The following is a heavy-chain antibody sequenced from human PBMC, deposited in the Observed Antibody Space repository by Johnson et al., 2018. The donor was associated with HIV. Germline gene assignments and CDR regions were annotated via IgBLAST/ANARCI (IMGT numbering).Heavy chain of an antibody. CDR2: ISWNSGSI. V-gene: IGHV3-9*01. D-gene: IGHD4-11*01. Sequence: EVQLVESGGGLVQPGRSLRLSCAASGFTFDDYAMHWVRQAPGKGLEWVSGISWNSGSIGYADSVKGRFTISRDNAKNSLYLQMNSLRAEDTALYYCAKDILMMTTLFDAFDIWGQGTMVTVSS. J-gene: IGHJ3*02. CDR1: GFTFDDYA. CDR3: AKDILMMTTLFDAFDI.